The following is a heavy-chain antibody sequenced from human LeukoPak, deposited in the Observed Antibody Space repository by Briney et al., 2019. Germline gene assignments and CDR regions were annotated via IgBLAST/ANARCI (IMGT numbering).Heavy chain of an antibody. Sequence: SGGSLRLSCAASGFTFSTYWMNWVRQAPGKGLEWVANIKQDGSGKYYVDSVKGRFTISRDNAKNSLYLQMNSLRAEDTAVYYCARTYSSGWYGGDPFDIWGQGTMVTVSS. D-gene: IGHD6-19*01. V-gene: IGHV3-7*02. J-gene: IGHJ3*02. CDR1: GFTFSTYW. CDR2: IKQDGSGK. CDR3: ARTYSSGWYGGDPFDI.